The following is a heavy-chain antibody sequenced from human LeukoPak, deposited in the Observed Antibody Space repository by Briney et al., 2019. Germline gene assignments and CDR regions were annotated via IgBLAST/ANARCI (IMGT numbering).Heavy chain of an antibody. D-gene: IGHD3-22*01. CDR3: ARDYYDSSGYFPDDFDI. V-gene: IGHV3-33*01. J-gene: IGHJ3*02. CDR2: IWYDGSDK. CDR1: GFTFSSYG. Sequence: GGSLRLSCAASGFTFSSYGMHWVRQAPGKGLEWVAVIWYDGSDKYYIDSVKGRFTISRDNSKNTLYLQMNSLRAEDTAVYYCARDYYDSSGYFPDDFDIWGQGTMVTASS.